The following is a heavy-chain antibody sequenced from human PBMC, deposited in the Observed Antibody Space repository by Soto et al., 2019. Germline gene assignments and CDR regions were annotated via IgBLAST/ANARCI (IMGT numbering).Heavy chain of an antibody. CDR3: ARHYCSSTSCYPVYYYYYGMYV. V-gene: IGHV5-51*01. D-gene: IGHD2-2*01. CDR2: IYPGDSNT. J-gene: IGHJ6*02. CDR1: GYSFTSYW. Sequence: PGESLKISCKGSGYSFTSYWIGWVRQMPGKGLEWMGIIYPGDSNTRYSPSFQGQVTISADKSISTAYLQWSSLKASDTAMYYCARHYCSSTSCYPVYYYYYGMYVWGQGTTVTVSS.